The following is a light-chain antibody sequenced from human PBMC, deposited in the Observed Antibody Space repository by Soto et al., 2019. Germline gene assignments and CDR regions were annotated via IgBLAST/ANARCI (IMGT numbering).Light chain of an antibody. V-gene: IGKV1-39*01. CDR2: AAS. CDR1: RSISNH. CDR3: QQSYSSPPT. J-gene: IGKJ1*01. Sequence: DIQMTQSPSSLSASVEDRVIITCRASRSISNHLNWYQQKPGEAPKLLIFAASSLQSGVPSRFSGSRSGPDFTLTISSLQPEDFGTCYCQQSYSSPPTFGQGTKVDIK.